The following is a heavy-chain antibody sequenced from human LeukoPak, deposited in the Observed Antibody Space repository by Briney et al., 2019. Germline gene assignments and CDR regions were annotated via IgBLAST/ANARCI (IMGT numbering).Heavy chain of an antibody. D-gene: IGHD1-26*01. CDR1: GGTFSSYA. J-gene: IGHJ5*02. CDR3: ARVARPRSGSQQYNWFDP. CDR2: IIPILGIA. Sequence: SVKVSCKASGGTFSSYAISWVRQAPGQGLEWMGRIIPILGIANYAQKFQGRVTITADKSTSTAYMELSSLRSEDTAVYYCARVARPRSGSQQYNWFDPWGQGTLVTVSS. V-gene: IGHV1-69*04.